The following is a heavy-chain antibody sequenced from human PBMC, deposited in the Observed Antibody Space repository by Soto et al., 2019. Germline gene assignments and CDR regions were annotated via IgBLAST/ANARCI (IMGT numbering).Heavy chain of an antibody. J-gene: IGHJ6*02. D-gene: IGHD3-3*01. V-gene: IGHV1-18*04. CDR3: ARVKITIFGVVINPDYYYYGMDV. Sequence: GASVKVSCKASGYTFTSYGISWVRQAPGQGLEWMGWISAYNGNTNYAQKLQGRVTMTTDTSTSTAYMELRSLRSDDTAVYYCARVKITIFGVVINPDYYYYGMDVWGQGTTVTVS. CDR1: GYTFTSYG. CDR2: ISAYNGNT.